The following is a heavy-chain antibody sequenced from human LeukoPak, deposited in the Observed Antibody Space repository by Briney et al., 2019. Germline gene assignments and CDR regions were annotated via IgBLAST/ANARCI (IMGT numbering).Heavy chain of an antibody. CDR3: ARDSVVPAAQSYYYYYYMDV. CDR2: ISSSSSAI. V-gene: IGHV3-21*01. CDR1: GFTFSSYA. D-gene: IGHD2-2*01. Sequence: AGGSLRLSCAASGFTFSSYAMNWFRQAPGKGLEWLSSISSSSSAIYYANSVQGRFTISRDNAKNSLYLQMNTLRAEDAAVYYCARDSVVPAAQSYYYYYYMDVWGKGTTVTVSS. J-gene: IGHJ6*03.